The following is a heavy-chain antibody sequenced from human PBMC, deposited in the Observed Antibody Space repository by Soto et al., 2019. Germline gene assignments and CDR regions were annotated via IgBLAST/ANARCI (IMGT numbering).Heavy chain of an antibody. Sequence: SETLSLTCTVSGGSISSGDYYWSWIRQPPGKGLEWIGYIYYSGSTYYNPSLKSRVTISVDTSKNQFSLKLSSVTAADTAVYYCARTGNGGFAWFDPWGQGTLVTVSS. CDR2: IYYSGST. V-gene: IGHV4-30-4*01. CDR3: ARTGNGGFAWFDP. D-gene: IGHD2-8*01. J-gene: IGHJ5*02. CDR1: GGSISSGDYY.